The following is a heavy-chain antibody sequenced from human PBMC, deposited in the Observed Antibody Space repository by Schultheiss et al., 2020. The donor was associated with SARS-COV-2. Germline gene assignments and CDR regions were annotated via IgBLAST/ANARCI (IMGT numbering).Heavy chain of an antibody. CDR3: VKDLYFDPTSGYGDSPDY. D-gene: IGHD4-17*01. V-gene: IGHV3-13*05. CDR2: IGTAGDP. Sequence: GGSLRLSCAASGFTFSSYDMHWVRQATGKGLEWVSAIGTAGDPYYPGSVKGRFTISRENAKNSLYLQMSSLRAEDTAVYYCVKDLYFDPTSGYGDSPDYWGQGTLVTVSS. CDR1: GFTFSSYD. J-gene: IGHJ4*02.